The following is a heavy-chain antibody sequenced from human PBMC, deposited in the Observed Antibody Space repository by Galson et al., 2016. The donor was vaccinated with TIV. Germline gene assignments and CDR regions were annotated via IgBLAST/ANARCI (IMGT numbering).Heavy chain of an antibody. Sequence: SVKVSCKASGGVFGNYAINWVRQAPGQGLEWMGGIIAIFGTANYAQKFQGRVTITADESTSTAYMELSSLRSEDTAVYYCARSGTYYVGYFDYWGQGTLVTVSS. V-gene: IGHV1-69*13. CDR3: ARSGTYYVGYFDY. D-gene: IGHD1-26*01. J-gene: IGHJ4*02. CDR1: GGVFGNYA. CDR2: IIAIFGTA.